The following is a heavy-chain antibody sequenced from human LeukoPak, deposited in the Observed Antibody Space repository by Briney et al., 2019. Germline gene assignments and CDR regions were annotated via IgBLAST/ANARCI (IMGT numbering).Heavy chain of an antibody. CDR3: ARSIQYDY. D-gene: IGHD4-11*01. CDR2: TSVYNGYT. V-gene: IGHV1-18*01. J-gene: IGHJ4*02. Sequence: ASVKVSSKASGYSFISYDISWVRQAPGQGLEWMGWTSVYNGYTNYAQKLQGRVTMTTDTSTSTAYMELRSLRSDDTAVYYCARSIQYDYWGQGTLVTVSS. CDR1: GYSFISYD.